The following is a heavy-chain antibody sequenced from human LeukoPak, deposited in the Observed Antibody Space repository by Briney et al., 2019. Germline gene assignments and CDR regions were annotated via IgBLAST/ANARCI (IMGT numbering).Heavy chain of an antibody. Sequence: GGSLRLSCAASGFTFSSYSMNWVRQAPGKGLEWVSYISSTGTYIHYADSVKGRFTISRDNAKTSLYLQLNSLRAEDTAVYYCASPYYDISTADLKHYYFDYWGQGTLVTVSS. J-gene: IGHJ4*02. CDR2: ISSTGTYI. V-gene: IGHV3-21*01. CDR3: ASPYYDISTADLKHYYFDY. CDR1: GFTFSSYS. D-gene: IGHD3-9*01.